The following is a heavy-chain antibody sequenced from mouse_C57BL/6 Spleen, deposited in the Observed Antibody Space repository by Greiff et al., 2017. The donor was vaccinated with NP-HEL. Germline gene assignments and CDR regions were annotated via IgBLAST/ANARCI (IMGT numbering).Heavy chain of an antibody. V-gene: IGHV1-42*01. Sequence: EVQLQQSGPELVKPGASVKISCKASGYSFTGYYMNWVKQSPEKSLEWIGEINPSTGGTTYNQKFKAKATLTVDKSSSTAYMQLKSLTSEDSAVYYCAREVWDYDYDDAMDYWGQGTSVTVSS. CDR1: GYSFTGYY. CDR3: AREVWDYDYDDAMDY. D-gene: IGHD2-4*01. CDR2: INPSTGGT. J-gene: IGHJ4*01.